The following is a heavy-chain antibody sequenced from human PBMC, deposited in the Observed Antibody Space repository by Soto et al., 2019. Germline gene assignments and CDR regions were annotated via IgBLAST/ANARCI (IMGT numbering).Heavy chain of an antibody. CDR3: ARTVLGCTSPSCYFDS. CDR2: IDPSDSYT. J-gene: IGHJ4*02. CDR1: GYSFTNYW. V-gene: IGHV5-10-1*01. Sequence: GESLKISCQGSGYSFTNYWIAWVRQMPGKGLECMGRIDPSDSYTNYSPSFQGHVTISADKSTNTAYLQWSSLKASDTAVYYCARTVLGCTSPSCYFDSWGQGTLVTVSS. D-gene: IGHD2-2*01.